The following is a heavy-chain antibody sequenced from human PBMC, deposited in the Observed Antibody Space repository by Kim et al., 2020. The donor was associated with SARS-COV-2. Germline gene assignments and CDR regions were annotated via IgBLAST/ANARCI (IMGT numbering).Heavy chain of an antibody. J-gene: IGHJ4*02. CDR1: GFTFMNFA. V-gene: IGHV3-23*03. CDR2: IYSGSSIT. CDR3: AKDRAYYDVSTSFDH. Sequence: GGSLRFSCAASGFTFMNFAMSWVRQPPGKGLEWVSVIYSGSSITDYGDSVKGRITISRDNTKNILYLQMNSLRAEDKAAYYCAKDRAYYDVSTSFDHWGQVILVTVSS. D-gene: IGHD3-22*01.